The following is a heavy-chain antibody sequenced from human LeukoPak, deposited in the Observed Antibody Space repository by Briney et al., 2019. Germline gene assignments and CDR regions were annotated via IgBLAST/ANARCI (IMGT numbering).Heavy chain of an antibody. CDR2: IWYDGSNE. V-gene: IGHV3-33*08. J-gene: IGHJ4*02. Sequence: TGGSLRLSCAASGFTVSSNYMSWVRQAPGKGLEWVAVIWYDGSNEYYADSVKGRFTIFRDNSKNTLHLQMNSLRAEDTAVYYCARPLVGDALDYWGQGTLVTVSS. CDR1: GFTVSSNY. D-gene: IGHD1-26*01. CDR3: ARPLVGDALDY.